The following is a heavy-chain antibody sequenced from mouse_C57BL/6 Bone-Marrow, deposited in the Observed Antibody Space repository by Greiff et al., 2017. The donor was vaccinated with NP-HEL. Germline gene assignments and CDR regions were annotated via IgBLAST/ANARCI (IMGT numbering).Heavy chain of an antibody. J-gene: IGHJ4*01. Sequence: VQLVESGPGLVQPSQSLSITCTVSGFSLTSYGVHWVRQSPGKGLEWLGVIWSGGSTDYNAAFISRLSISKDNSKSQVFFKMNSLQADDTAIYYCARTPFYYDYDLDYWGQGTSVTVSS. V-gene: IGHV2-2*01. CDR2: IWSGGST. CDR1: GFSLTSYG. CDR3: ARTPFYYDYDLDY. D-gene: IGHD2-4*01.